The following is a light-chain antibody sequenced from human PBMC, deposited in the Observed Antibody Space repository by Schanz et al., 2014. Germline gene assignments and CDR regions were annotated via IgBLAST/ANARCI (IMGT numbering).Light chain of an antibody. Sequence: EIVLTQSPGTLSLSPGERATLSCRASQSVSSSDLAWYQQKPGQAPRLLISGASTRATGIPARFSGSGSGTDFTLTISSLEPEDFAVYYCQQRPNWPPALTFGGGTKVEI. V-gene: IGKV3D-20*02. J-gene: IGKJ4*01. CDR3: QQRPNWPPALT. CDR1: QSVSSSD. CDR2: GAS.